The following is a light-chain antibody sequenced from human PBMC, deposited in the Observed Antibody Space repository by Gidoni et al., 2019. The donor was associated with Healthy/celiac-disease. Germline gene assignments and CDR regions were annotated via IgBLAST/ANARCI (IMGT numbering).Light chain of an antibody. CDR2: DVS. CDR1: SSDVGGYNY. J-gene: IGLJ3*02. CDR3: SSYTSSSTLV. Sequence: QSALTQPASVSGSPGQPLTISCTGTSSDVGGYNYVSWYQQHPGKAPKLMIYDVSNRPPGVSNRFSGSKSGNTASLTISGLQAEDEADYYCSSYTSSSTLVFGGGTKLTVL. V-gene: IGLV2-14*01.